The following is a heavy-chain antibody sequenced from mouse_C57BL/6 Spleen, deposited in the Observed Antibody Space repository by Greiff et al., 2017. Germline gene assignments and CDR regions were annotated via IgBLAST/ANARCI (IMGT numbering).Heavy chain of an antibody. J-gene: IGHJ1*03. CDR1: GFTFSDYY. CDR2: ISNGGGST. CDR3: ARRPYGSSYSYFDV. Sequence: EVQLVESGGGLVQPGGSLKLSCAASGFTFSDYYMYWVRQTPEKRLEWVAYISNGGGSTYYPDTVKGRFTISRDNAKNTLYLQMSRLKSEDTAMYYCARRPYGSSYSYFDVWGTGTTVTVSS. D-gene: IGHD1-1*01. V-gene: IGHV5-12*01.